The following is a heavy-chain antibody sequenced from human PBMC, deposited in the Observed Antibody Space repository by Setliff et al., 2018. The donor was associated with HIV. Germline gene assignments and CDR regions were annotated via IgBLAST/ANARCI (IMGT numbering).Heavy chain of an antibody. D-gene: IGHD5-18*01. V-gene: IGHV3-7*03. CDR1: GFTFSSYW. Sequence: GGSLRLSCAASGFTFSSYWMTWVRQAPGKGLEWVANIKQDGSEKYYVDSVKGRFTISRDNAKNSLYVQMSSLRAEDTAVYYCAGDYAYSCGFGAFDIWGQGTMVTVSS. CDR2: IKQDGSEK. J-gene: IGHJ3*02. CDR3: AGDYAYSCGFGAFDI.